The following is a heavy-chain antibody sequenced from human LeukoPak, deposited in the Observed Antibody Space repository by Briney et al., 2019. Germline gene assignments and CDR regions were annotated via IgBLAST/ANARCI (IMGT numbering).Heavy chain of an antibody. D-gene: IGHD6-19*01. V-gene: IGHV3-23*01. Sequence: GGSLRLSCAASGFIFSSYAMSWVRQAPGKGLEWASGVTSGGSAYYADSVTGRFTISRDNSKITLYLQMNSLRAEDTAVYYCAKKGAVSGTDYFDYWGQGTLVTVSS. CDR3: AKKGAVSGTDYFDY. CDR1: GFIFSSYA. CDR2: VTSGGSA. J-gene: IGHJ4*02.